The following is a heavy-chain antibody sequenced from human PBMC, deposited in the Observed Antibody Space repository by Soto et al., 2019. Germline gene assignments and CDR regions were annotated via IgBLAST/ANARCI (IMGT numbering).Heavy chain of an antibody. Sequence: QVQLQESGPGLVKPSGTLSLTCVVSGGSISRSNWWNWVRQPPGKGLEWIGEIYHSGSTNYNPSLXXRXTXXLDKSKNQFSLKLSSVTAADTAVYYCARVGGSLDYWGQGTLVTVSS. J-gene: IGHJ4*02. CDR1: GGSISRSNW. CDR2: IYHSGST. CDR3: ARVGGSLDY. V-gene: IGHV4-4*02. D-gene: IGHD1-1*01.